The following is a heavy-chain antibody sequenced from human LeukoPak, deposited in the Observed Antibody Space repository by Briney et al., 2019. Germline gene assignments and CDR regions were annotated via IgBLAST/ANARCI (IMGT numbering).Heavy chain of an antibody. CDR2: INPSGGST. J-gene: IGHJ3*02. D-gene: IGHD1-26*01. CDR1: GYTFTSYY. V-gene: IGHV1-46*01. CDR3: AIQWEPTSLDAFDI. Sequence: ASVKVSCKASGYTFTSYYMHWVRQAPGQGLGWMGIINPSGGSTSYAQKFQGRVTMTRDMSTGTVYMELSSLRSEDTAVYYCAIQWEPTSLDAFDIWGQGTMVTVSS.